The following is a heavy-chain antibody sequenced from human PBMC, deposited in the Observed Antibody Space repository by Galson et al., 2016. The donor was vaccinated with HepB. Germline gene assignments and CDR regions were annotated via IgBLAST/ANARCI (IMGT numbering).Heavy chain of an antibody. J-gene: IGHJ6*02. V-gene: IGHV3-23*01. D-gene: IGHD3-10*01. Sequence: SLRLSCAAPGFSFGSYALSWVRQAPGKGLEWVSVISGSGDSVHHADSVTGRFTISRDKPKNTVYLQMNSLRAEDTAVYYCAKDRTPWSYYVSGRYPLRGMDVWGQGTTVTVSS. CDR3: AKDRTPWSYYVSGRYPLRGMDV. CDR1: GFSFGSYA. CDR2: ISGSGDSV.